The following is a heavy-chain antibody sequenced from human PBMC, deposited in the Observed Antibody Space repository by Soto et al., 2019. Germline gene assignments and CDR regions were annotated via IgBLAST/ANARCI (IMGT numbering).Heavy chain of an antibody. V-gene: IGHV1-18*01. CDR1: GYTFTSYG. Sequence: GASVKVSCKASGYTFTSYGISWVRQAPGQGLEWMGWISAYNGNTNYAQKLQGRVTMTTDTSTSTAYMELRSLRSDDTAVYYCARDGVGYCTNGVCYSRGASNYYYYGMDVWGQGTTVTVSS. J-gene: IGHJ6*02. D-gene: IGHD2-8*01. CDR2: ISAYNGNT. CDR3: ARDGVGYCTNGVCYSRGASNYYYYGMDV.